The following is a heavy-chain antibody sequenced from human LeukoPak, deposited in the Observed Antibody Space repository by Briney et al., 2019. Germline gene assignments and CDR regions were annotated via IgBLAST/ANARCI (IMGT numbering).Heavy chain of an antibody. J-gene: IGHJ4*02. Sequence: GGSLRLSCAASGFTFSNYGMHWVRQVPGKGLEWVAFIPYDGSNKYYADSLKGRFTISRDNSKNTLYLQMNSLRAEDTAIYYCAKDICGGDCYPHGGYWGQGTLVTVTS. CDR1: GFTFSNYG. D-gene: IGHD2-21*01. CDR2: IPYDGSNK. V-gene: IGHV3-30*02. CDR3: AKDICGGDCYPHGGY.